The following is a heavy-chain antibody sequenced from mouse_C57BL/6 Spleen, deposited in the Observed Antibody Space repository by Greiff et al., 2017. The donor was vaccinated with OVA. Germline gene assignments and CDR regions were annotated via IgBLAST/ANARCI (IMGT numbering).Heavy chain of an antibody. CDR1: GYSITSGYY. CDR2: ISYDGSN. Sequence: EVQLVESGPGLVKPSQSLSLTCSVTGYSITSGYYWNWIRQFPGNKLEWMGYISYDGSNNYNPSLKNRISITRDTSKNQFFLKLNSVTTEDTATYYCARDRDLTGFDYWGQGTTLTVSS. D-gene: IGHD4-1*01. J-gene: IGHJ2*01. CDR3: ARDRDLTGFDY. V-gene: IGHV3-6*01.